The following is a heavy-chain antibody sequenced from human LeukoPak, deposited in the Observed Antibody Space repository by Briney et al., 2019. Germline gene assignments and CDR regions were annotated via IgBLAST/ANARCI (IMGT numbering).Heavy chain of an antibody. CDR1: GYTLTELS. V-gene: IGHV1-24*01. CDR2: FDPEDGET. J-gene: IGHJ6*03. CDR3: ATKSTGYSSSWYPSGYYYYMDV. Sequence: ASVKVSCTVSGYTLTELSMHWVRQAPGKGLEWMGGFDPEDGETIYAQKFQGRVTMTEDTSTDTAYMELSSLRSEDTAVYYCATKSTGYSSSWYPSGYYYYMDVWGKGTTVTVSS. D-gene: IGHD6-13*01.